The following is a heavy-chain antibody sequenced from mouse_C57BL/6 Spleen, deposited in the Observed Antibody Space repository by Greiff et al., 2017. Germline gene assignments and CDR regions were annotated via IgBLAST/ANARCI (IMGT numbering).Heavy chain of an antibody. Sequence: EVMLVESGGGLVKPGGSLKLSCAASGFTFSSYAMSWVRQTPDKRLEWVATISDGGSYTYYPDNVKGRFTISRYNAKNNLYLQMRHLKSEDTAMYYGAREGTVTGIPMFAYWGQGTLVTVSA. CDR2: ISDGGSYT. D-gene: IGHD2-13*01. V-gene: IGHV5-4*01. CDR3: AREGTVTGIPMFAY. CDR1: GFTFSSYA. J-gene: IGHJ3*01.